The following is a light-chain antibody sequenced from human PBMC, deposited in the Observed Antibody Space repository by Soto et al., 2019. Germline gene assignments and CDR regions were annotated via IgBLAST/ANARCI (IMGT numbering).Light chain of an antibody. CDR3: QQYGSSRWT. CDR2: GAS. Sequence: EMVLTQSPGTLSLSPGERATLSCRASQSVSSSYLAWYQHKPGQAPRLLIYGASTRATGIPDRFSGSGSGTDFTLTISTLEPEDFAVYYCQQYGSSRWTFGQGTKVEFK. V-gene: IGKV3-20*01. CDR1: QSVSSSY. J-gene: IGKJ1*01.